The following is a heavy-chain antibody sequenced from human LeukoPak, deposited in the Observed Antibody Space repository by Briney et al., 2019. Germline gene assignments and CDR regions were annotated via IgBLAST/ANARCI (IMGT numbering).Heavy chain of an antibody. CDR1: GFTFSSYG. CDR2: IWYDGSNK. Sequence: GRSLRLSCAASGFTFSSYGMHWVRKAPGKGLEWVAVIWYDGSNKYYADSVRGRFTISRDNSKNTLYLQMNSLRAEDTAVYYCARSKNIGSSSSIPFQHWGQGTLVTVSS. CDR3: ARSKNIGSSSSIPFQH. J-gene: IGHJ1*01. V-gene: IGHV3-33*01. D-gene: IGHD6-13*01.